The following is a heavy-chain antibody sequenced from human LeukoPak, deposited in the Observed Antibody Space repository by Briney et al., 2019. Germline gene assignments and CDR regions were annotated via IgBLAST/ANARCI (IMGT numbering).Heavy chain of an antibody. Sequence: GSLRLSCAASGFTVSSNYMSWVRQAPGKGLEWVSVIYSGGSTYYADSVKGRFTISRDNSKNTLYLQMGSLRAEDMAVYYCARSGDGNDAFDIWGQGTMVTVSS. V-gene: IGHV3-53*05. CDR1: GFTVSSNY. CDR2: IYSGGST. D-gene: IGHD1-14*01. J-gene: IGHJ3*02. CDR3: ARSGDGNDAFDI.